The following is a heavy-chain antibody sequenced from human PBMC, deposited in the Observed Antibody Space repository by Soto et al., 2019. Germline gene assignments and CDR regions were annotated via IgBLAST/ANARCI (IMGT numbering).Heavy chain of an antibody. CDR2: ISYDGSNK. CDR1: GFTFSSYG. J-gene: IGHJ6*02. D-gene: IGHD6-6*01. CDR3: ASSIAAREHYYYHYGMDV. Sequence: GGSLRLSCAASGFTFSSYGMHWVRQAPGKGLEWVAVISYDGSNKYYADSVKGRFTISRDNSKNTLYLQMNSLRAEDTAVYYCASSIAAREHYYYHYGMDVWGQGTTVTVSS. V-gene: IGHV3-30*03.